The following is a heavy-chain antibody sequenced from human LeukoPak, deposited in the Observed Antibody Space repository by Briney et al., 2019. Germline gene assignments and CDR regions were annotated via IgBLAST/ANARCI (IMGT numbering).Heavy chain of an antibody. Sequence: PGGSLRLSCAASGFTVSSNHMSWVRQAPGKGLEWVSVIYSGGSTYYADSVKGRFTISRHNSKNTLYLQMNSLRAEDTAVYYCARERAHSSSYGMDVWGQGTTVTVSS. D-gene: IGHD6-13*01. CDR1: GFTVSSNH. CDR2: IYSGGST. CDR3: ARERAHSSSYGMDV. J-gene: IGHJ6*02. V-gene: IGHV3-53*04.